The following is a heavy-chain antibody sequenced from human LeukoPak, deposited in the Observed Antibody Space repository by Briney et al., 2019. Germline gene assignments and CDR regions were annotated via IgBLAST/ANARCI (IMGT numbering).Heavy chain of an antibody. CDR1: GGSISTYY. Sequence: PSETLSLTCTVSGGSISTYYWSWIRQPPGKGLEWMGCVYYSGSTNYNPSLKSRVTISVDTSKNQFFLNLSSVTAADTAMYYCAKHRTPYSFYYGMDVWGQGTTVTVSS. V-gene: IGHV4-59*08. CDR2: VYYSGST. J-gene: IGHJ6*02. CDR3: AKHRTPYSFYYGMDV. D-gene: IGHD1-14*01.